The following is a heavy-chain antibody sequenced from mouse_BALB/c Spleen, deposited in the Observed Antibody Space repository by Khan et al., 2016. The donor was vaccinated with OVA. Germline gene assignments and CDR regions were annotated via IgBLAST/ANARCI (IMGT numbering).Heavy chain of an antibody. CDR3: ARSYDYGVGGFAY. Sequence: VQLQESGPGLVAPSQSLSITCTVSGFSLSNYGIHWVRQPPGKGLEWLGVIWTGGITNYNSALMSRLIISKDNSKSQVFLKMNRLQTDDTAIYYCARSYDYGVGGFAYWGQGTLVTVSA. J-gene: IGHJ3*01. D-gene: IGHD2-4*01. V-gene: IGHV2-9*02. CDR2: IWTGGIT. CDR1: GFSLSNYG.